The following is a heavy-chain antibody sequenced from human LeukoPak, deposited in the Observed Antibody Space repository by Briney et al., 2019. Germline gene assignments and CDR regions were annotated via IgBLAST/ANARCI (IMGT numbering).Heavy chain of an antibody. V-gene: IGHV1-8*01. CDR1: GYTFTSYD. Sequence: GASVKVSCKASGYTFTSYDIHWVRQATGQGLEWMGRMNPNRGDTDYAQKFQGRVTITRNTSISTAYMELSSLRSEDTAVYYCARGWRYSSGWYKVDYWGQGTLVTVSS. J-gene: IGHJ4*02. D-gene: IGHD6-19*01. CDR2: MNPNRGDT. CDR3: ARGWRYSSGWYKVDY.